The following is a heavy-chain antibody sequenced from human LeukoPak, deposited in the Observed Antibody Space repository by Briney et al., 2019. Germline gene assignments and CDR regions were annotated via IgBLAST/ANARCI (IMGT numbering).Heavy chain of an antibody. V-gene: IGHV4-31*03. CDR2: IYYSGST. CDR1: GGSISSGSYY. CDR3: ARRIWSGYFALTYGMDV. J-gene: IGHJ6*02. Sequence: KPSQTLSLTCTVSGGSISSGSYYWSWIRQHPGKGLEWIGYIYYSGSTYYNPSLKSRVTISVDTSKNQFSLKLSSVTAADTAVYYCARRIWSGYFALTYGMDVWGQGTTVTVSS. D-gene: IGHD3-3*01.